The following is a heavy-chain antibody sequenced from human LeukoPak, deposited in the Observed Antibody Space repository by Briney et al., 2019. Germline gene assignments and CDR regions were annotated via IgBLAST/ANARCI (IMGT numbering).Heavy chain of an antibody. Sequence: GGSLRLSCAASGFTFSDYWMHWVRQAPGKGLVWVSRINGDGRSTSYADSVKGRFTISRDNAKNTLYLRMNSLRVEDTAVYYCARHGDNSGWFHWFDPWGQGTLVTVSS. CDR3: ARHGDNSGWFHWFDP. CDR1: GFTFSDYW. CDR2: INGDGRST. V-gene: IGHV3-74*01. J-gene: IGHJ5*02. D-gene: IGHD6-19*01.